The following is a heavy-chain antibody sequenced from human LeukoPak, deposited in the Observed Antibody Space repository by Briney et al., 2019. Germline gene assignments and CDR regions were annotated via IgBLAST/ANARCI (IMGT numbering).Heavy chain of an antibody. Sequence: SETLSLTCNVSGGSISDYHWSWIRQPPGKGLAWIGSIFYNGSSYYNPSLKSRVTISLDTSKNQFSLKLSSVTAADTAVYYCARHPSVAGTKGGFDHWGQGTLVTVSS. V-gene: IGHV4-59*08. CDR1: GGSISDYH. J-gene: IGHJ4*02. CDR2: IFYNGSS. CDR3: ARHPSVAGTKGGFDH. D-gene: IGHD6-19*01.